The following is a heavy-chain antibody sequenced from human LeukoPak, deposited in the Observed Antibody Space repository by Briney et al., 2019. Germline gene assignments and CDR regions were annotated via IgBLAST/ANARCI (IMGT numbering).Heavy chain of an antibody. V-gene: IGHV3-64*01. J-gene: IGHJ3*02. D-gene: IGHD6-6*01. CDR2: ISSNGGST. Sequence: GGSLRLSCAASGFTFSNYAMRWVRQAPGKGLEYVSAISSNGGSTYYANSVKGRFTISRDNSKNMLYLQMGSLRVEDMAVYYCARWVSTSYDAFDIWGQGTMVTVSS. CDR1: GFTFSNYA. CDR3: ARWVSTSYDAFDI.